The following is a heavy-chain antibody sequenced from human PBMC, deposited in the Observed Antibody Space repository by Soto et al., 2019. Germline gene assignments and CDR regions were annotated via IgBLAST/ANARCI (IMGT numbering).Heavy chain of an antibody. CDR2: ISGSGGST. CDR3: AKDDSYYYYYGMDV. CDR1: GFTFSSYA. V-gene: IGHV3-23*01. J-gene: IGHJ6*02. Sequence: GGSLRLSCAGSGFTFSSYAISWVRQAPGKGLEWVSAISGSGGSTYYADSVKGRFTISRDNSKNTLSLQMNSLRAEDTAVYYCAKDDSYYYYYGMDVWGQGTTVTVSS.